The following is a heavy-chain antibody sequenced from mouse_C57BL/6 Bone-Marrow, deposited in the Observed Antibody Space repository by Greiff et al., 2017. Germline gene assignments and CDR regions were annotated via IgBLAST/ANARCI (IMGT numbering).Heavy chain of an antibody. V-gene: IGHV1-69*01. CDR2: IDPSDSYT. CDR3: AGGVYYFDY. CDR1: GYTFTSYW. J-gene: IGHJ2*01. Sequence: VQRVESGAELVMPGASVKLSCKASGYTFTSYWMHWVKQRPGQGLEWLGEIDPSDSYTNYNQKFKGKSTLTVAKSSSTAYMQLSSLTSEDSAVYYCAGGVYYFDYWGQGTTLTVSS.